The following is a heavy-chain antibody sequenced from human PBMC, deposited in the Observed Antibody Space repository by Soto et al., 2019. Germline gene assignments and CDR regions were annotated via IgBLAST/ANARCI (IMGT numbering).Heavy chain of an antibody. V-gene: IGHV3-48*01. CDR2: ISSSSSTI. CDR1: GFTFSSYS. Sequence: GGSLRLSCAASGFTFSSYSMNWVRQAPGKGLEWVSYISSSSSTIYYADSVKGRFTISRDNAKNSLYLQMNSLRAEDTAVYYCARDAYYDFWSGYSDRSDAFDIWGQGTMVTVSS. CDR3: ARDAYYDFWSGYSDRSDAFDI. D-gene: IGHD3-3*01. J-gene: IGHJ3*02.